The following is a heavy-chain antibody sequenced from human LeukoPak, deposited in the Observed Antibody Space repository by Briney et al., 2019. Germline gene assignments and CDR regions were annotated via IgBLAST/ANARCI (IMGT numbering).Heavy chain of an antibody. V-gene: IGHV4-4*07. CDR1: GGSISRYY. CDR2: IYTSGST. J-gene: IGHJ6*03. CDR3: SSSGYYYYYMDV. Sequence: SETLSLTCTVSGGSISRYYWSWIRQPAGGGLEWIGRIYTSGSTNHNTSLKSRVTMSVDTSKNQFSLMLTSVTAADTAVYYCSSSGYYYYYMDVWGKGTTVTVSS. D-gene: IGHD6-25*01.